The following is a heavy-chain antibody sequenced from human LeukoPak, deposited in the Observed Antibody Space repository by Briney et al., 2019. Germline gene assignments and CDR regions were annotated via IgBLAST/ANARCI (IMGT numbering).Heavy chain of an antibody. CDR2: ISGSGGST. J-gene: IGHJ3*02. CDR3: AKDRADFWSGRDAFGI. D-gene: IGHD3-3*01. Sequence: PGGSLRLSCAASGFTFSSYAMSWVRQAPGKGLEWVSAISGSGGSTYYADSVKGRFTISRDNSKNTLYLQMNSLRAEDTAVYYCAKDRADFWSGRDAFGIWGQGTMVTVSS. CDR1: GFTFSSYA. V-gene: IGHV3-23*01.